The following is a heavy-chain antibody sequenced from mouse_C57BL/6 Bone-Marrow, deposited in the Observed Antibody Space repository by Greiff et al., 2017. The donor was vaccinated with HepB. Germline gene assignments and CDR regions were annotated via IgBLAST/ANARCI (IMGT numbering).Heavy chain of an antibody. J-gene: IGHJ4*01. CDR2: IDPENGDT. CDR3: TGPVNYYAMDY. D-gene: IGHD2-12*01. Sequence: VQLQQSGAELVRPGASVKLSCTASGFNIKDDYMHWVKQRPEQGLEWIGWIDPENGDTEYASKFQGKATITADTSSNTAYLQLSSLTSEDTAVYYCTGPVNYYAMDYWGQGTSVTVSS. CDR1: GFNIKDDY. V-gene: IGHV14-4*01.